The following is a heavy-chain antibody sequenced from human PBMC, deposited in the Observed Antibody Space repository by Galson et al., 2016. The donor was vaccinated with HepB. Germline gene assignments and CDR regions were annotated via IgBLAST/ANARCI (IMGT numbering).Heavy chain of an antibody. CDR1: GFTFTASA. V-gene: IGHV3-64D*06. D-gene: IGHD2-21*02. J-gene: IGHJ1*01. Sequence: SLRLSCAASGFTFTASAMHWVRQAPGKGLEYVSGISGNGFTTDHANSVRGRFTISRDNSKNTIYLQMRSLRVEDTAVYYCVQSGGDLPGHFHKWGQGTLVTVSS. CDR3: VQSGGDLPGHFHK. CDR2: ISGNGFTT.